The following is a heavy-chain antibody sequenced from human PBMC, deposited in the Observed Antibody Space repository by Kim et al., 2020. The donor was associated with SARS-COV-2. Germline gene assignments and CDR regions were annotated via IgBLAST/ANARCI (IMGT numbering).Heavy chain of an antibody. CDR1: GYTFTSYG. CDR2: ISAYNGNT. J-gene: IGHJ3*02. V-gene: IGHV1-18*04. D-gene: IGHD2-2*01. CDR3: ARELGDIVVVPYAFDI. Sequence: ASVKVSCKASGYTFTSYGISWVRQAPGQGLEWMGWISAYNGNTNYAQKLQGRVTMTTDTSTSTAYMELRSLRSDDTAVYYCARELGDIVVVPYAFDIWGQGTMVTVSS.